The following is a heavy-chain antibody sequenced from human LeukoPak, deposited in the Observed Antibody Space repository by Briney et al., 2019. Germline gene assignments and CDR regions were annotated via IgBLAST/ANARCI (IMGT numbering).Heavy chain of an antibody. CDR2: IYYSGST. CDR1: GGSISSSSYY. J-gene: IGHJ4*02. CDR3: ARDRSSPMVRGGIDY. V-gene: IGHV4-39*07. Sequence: SETLSLTCTVSGGSISSSSYYWGWIRQPPGKGLEWIGSIYYSGSTYYNPSLKSRVTISVDTSKNQFSLKLSSVTAADTAVYYCARDRSSPMVRGGIDYWGQGTLVTVSS. D-gene: IGHD3-10*01.